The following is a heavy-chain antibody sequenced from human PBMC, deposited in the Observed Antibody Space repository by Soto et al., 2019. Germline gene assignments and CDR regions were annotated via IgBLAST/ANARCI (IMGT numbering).Heavy chain of an antibody. V-gene: IGHV3-48*01. Sequence: PGGSLRLSCAASGFTFSSDSMNWVRQAPGKGLEWVSYISSSSSTIYYADSVKGRLTISRDNAKNSLYLQMNSLRAEDTAVYYCARDSMTGLNWFDPWGQGTLVTVSS. D-gene: IGHD3-9*01. CDR2: ISSSSSTI. CDR1: GFTFSSDS. J-gene: IGHJ5*02. CDR3: ARDSMTGLNWFDP.